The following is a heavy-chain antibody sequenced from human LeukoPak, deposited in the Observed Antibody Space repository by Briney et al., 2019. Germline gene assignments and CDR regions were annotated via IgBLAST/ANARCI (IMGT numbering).Heavy chain of an antibody. J-gene: IGHJ5*02. Sequence: SVKVSCKASGGTFSSYAISWVRQAPGQGLEWMGRIIPILGIANYAQKFQGGVTITADKSTSTAYMELSRLRSDDTAVYYCARGRDPYYDFWSGYYTGNSGWFDPWGQGTLVTVSS. CDR1: GGTFSSYA. D-gene: IGHD3-3*01. CDR3: ARGRDPYYDFWSGYYTGNSGWFDP. V-gene: IGHV1-69*04. CDR2: IIPILGIA.